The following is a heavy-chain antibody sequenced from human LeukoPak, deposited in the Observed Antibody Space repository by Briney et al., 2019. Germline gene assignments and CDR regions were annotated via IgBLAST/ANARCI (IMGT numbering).Heavy chain of an antibody. V-gene: IGHV1-2*02. CDR1: GYTFIDYH. D-gene: IGHD3-22*01. Sequence: ASVKDSLQASGYTFIDYHIHWVRQAPGRGLEWMGWINSKSGGTNYAQKFQGRVTMTRDTSISTAYMELSRLRSDDTAAYYCARDIGQDNSGYRGCLDPWGQGTLVTVSS. CDR3: ARDIGQDNSGYRGCLDP. J-gene: IGHJ5*02. CDR2: INSKSGGT.